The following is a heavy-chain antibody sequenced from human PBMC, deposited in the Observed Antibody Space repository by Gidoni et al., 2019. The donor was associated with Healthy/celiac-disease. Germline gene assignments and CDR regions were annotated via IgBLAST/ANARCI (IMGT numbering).Heavy chain of an antibody. CDR2: ISGSGGST. D-gene: IGHD2-8*02. CDR1: EFTFSSAA. CDR3: ARHGLRTGRGVVHYYYYGMDV. J-gene: IGHJ6*02. V-gene: IGHV3-23*01. Sequence: EVQLLESGGGLVQPGGSLRLSCAASEFTFSSAALRWVRQAPGKGLEWVSAISGSGGSTYYADSVKGRFTISRDNSKNTLYLQMNSLRAEDTAVYYCARHGLRTGRGVVHYYYYGMDVWGQGTTVTVSS.